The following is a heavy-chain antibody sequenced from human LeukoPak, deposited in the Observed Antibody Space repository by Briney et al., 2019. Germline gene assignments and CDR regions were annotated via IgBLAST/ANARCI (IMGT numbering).Heavy chain of an antibody. V-gene: IGHV3-30*18. CDR3: AKGGKYYGDYSMDV. Sequence: PGGSLRLSCAASGFTFSSYGMHWVRQAPGKGLEWVAVISYDGSNKYYADSVKGRFTISRDNSKNTLYLRMNSLRAEDTAVYYCAKGGKYYGDYSMDVWGKGTTVTVSS. CDR1: GFTFSSYG. CDR2: ISYDGSNK. D-gene: IGHD4-17*01. J-gene: IGHJ6*04.